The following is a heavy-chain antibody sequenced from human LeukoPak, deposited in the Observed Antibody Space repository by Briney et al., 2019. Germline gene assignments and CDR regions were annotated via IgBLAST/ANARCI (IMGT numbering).Heavy chain of an antibody. J-gene: IGHJ4*02. CDR3: ARESVRLGVRFDY. CDR2: INPSGGST. V-gene: IGHV1-46*01. D-gene: IGHD3-10*01. Sequence: ASVKVSCKASGYTFTIYYMHWVRQAPGQGLEWMGIINPSGGSTSYAQKFQGRVTMTRDMSTSTVYMELSSLRSEDTAVNYCARESVRLGVRFDYWGQGTLVTVSS. CDR1: GYTFTIYY.